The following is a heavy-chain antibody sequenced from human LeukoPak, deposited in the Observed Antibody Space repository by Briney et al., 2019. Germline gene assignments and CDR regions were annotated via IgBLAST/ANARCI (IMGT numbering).Heavy chain of an antibody. D-gene: IGHD4-17*01. CDR1: AGSISGYY. V-gene: IGHV4-59*01. CDR3: ARLTYGDNYAFDI. J-gene: IGHJ3*02. CDR2: IYYSGST. Sequence: SETLSLTCTVSAGSISGYYWSWIRQPPGNGLEWIGYIYYSGSTNYNPSLKSRVTISVDTSKNQFSLKLSSVTAADTAVYYCARLTYGDNYAFDIWGQGTMITVSS.